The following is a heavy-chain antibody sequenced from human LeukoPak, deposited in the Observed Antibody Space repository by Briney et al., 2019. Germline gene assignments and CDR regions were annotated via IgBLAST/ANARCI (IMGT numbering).Heavy chain of an antibody. CDR3: ARDLKQFGGWFEY. J-gene: IGHJ4*02. Sequence: ASVKVSCKASGYTFSSYAMHWVRQAPGQRLECMGWINAGNGNTKYSQKFQGRVTITRDTSASTAYIELSSLRFEDTAVYYCARDLKQFGGWFEYWGQGTLVTVSS. CDR1: GYTFSSYA. V-gene: IGHV1-3*01. CDR2: INAGNGNT. D-gene: IGHD6-19*01.